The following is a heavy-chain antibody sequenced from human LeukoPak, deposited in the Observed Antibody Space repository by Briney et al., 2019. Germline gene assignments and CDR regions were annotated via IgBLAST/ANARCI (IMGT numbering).Heavy chain of an antibody. CDR1: GGSISSYN. CDR3: AREVGYCSGGSCYSYFDY. D-gene: IGHD2-15*01. CDR2: IYYSGST. V-gene: IGHV4-59*01. J-gene: IGHJ4*02. Sequence: SETLSLTCTVSGGSISSYNWSWIRQPPGKGLEWIGYIYYSGSTNYNASLTNRVTISVDTSKNQFSLKLSSVTAADTAVYYCAREVGYCSGGSCYSYFDYRGQGTLVTVSS.